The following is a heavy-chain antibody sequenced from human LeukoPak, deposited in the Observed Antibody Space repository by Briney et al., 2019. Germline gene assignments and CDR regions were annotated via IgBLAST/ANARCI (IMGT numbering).Heavy chain of an antibody. D-gene: IGHD3-22*01. CDR1: GDSISSGGYY. CDR3: ARRGPGGDSSGYYYFDY. Sequence: SETLSLTCTVSGDSISSGGYYWGWIRQPPGKGLEWIETIYYSGSTYYNPSFESRVTISVDTSKNQFSLKLNSVTAADTAVYSCARRGPGGDSSGYYYFDYWGQGTLVTVSS. V-gene: IGHV4-39*01. J-gene: IGHJ4*02. CDR2: IYYSGST.